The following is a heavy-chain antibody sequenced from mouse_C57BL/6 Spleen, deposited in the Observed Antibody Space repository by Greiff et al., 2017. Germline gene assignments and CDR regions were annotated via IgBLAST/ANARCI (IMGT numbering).Heavy chain of an antibody. CDR2: IYPRSGNT. CDR1: GYTFTSYG. V-gene: IGHV1-81*01. J-gene: IGHJ2*01. D-gene: IGHD1-1*01. Sequence: VQVVESGAELARPGASVKLSCKASGYTFTSYGISWVKQRTGQGLEWIGEIYPRSGNTYYNEKFKGKATLTADKSSSTAYMELRSLTSEDSAVYFCARTPYYYGSSLSDYWGQGTTLTVSS. CDR3: ARTPYYYGSSLSDY.